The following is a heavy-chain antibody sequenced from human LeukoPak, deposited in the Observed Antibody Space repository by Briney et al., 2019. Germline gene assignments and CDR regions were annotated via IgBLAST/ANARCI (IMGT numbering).Heavy chain of an antibody. CDR3: ARDRGTAMAPGPFDP. V-gene: IGHV3-21*01. CDR2: ISSSSDYI. CDR1: GFSFISYS. Sequence: PGGSLRLSCAASGFSFISYSMNWVRQAPGKGLEWVSSISSSSDYIYHADSVKGRFTISRDNAKNSLYLQMNSLRAEDTAVYYCARDRGTAMAPGPFDPWGQGTLVTVSS. D-gene: IGHD5-18*01. J-gene: IGHJ5*02.